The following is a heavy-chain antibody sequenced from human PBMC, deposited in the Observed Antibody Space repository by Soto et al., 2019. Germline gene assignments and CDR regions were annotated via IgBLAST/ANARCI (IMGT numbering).Heavy chain of an antibody. CDR1: GYTFTGYY. Sequence: ASVKVSCKASGYTFTGYYMHWVRQAPGQGLEWKGWINPNSGGTNYAQKFQGWVTMTRDTSISTAYMELSRLRSDDTAVYYCARDHRGWYHPYYYYGMDVWGHGTTVTAP. J-gene: IGHJ6*02. D-gene: IGHD6-19*01. CDR2: INPNSGGT. V-gene: IGHV1-2*04. CDR3: ARDHRGWYHPYYYYGMDV.